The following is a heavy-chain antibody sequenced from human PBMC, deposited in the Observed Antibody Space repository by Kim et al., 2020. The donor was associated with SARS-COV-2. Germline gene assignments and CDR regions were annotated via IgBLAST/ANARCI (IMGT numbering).Heavy chain of an antibody. Sequence: SETLSLTCTVSGGSISSYYWSWIRQPPGKGLEWIGYIYYSGSTNYNPSLKSRVTISVDTSKNQFSLKLSSVTAADTAVYYCARRGLLGGDYGYYYYYMDVWGKGTTVTVSS. CDR1: GGSISSYY. CDR3: ARRGLLGGDYGYYYYYMDV. CDR2: IYYSGST. D-gene: IGHD3-16*01. V-gene: IGHV4-59*08. J-gene: IGHJ6*03.